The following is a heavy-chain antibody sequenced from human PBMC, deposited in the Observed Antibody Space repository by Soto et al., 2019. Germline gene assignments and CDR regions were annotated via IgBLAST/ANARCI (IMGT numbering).Heavy chain of an antibody. D-gene: IGHD2-21*02. Sequence: LRLSCAASGFTFSSYSIHWVRQAPGKGLEWVSSIGTRSDVYYADSVKGRFTISRDNAKNSMALQMNSLRAEDTGVYYCAREETAWPLAYGLDVWGQGTMVTVSS. CDR2: IGTRSDV. J-gene: IGHJ6*02. V-gene: IGHV3-21*01. CDR1: GFTFSSYS. CDR3: AREETAWPLAYGLDV.